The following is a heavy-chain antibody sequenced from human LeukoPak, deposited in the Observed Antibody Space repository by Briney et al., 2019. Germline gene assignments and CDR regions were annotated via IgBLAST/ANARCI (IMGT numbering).Heavy chain of an antibody. J-gene: IGHJ6*03. CDR3: ARDSSSITIFGVVHYYYYYMDV. D-gene: IGHD3-3*01. CDR2: ISAYNGNT. Sequence: ASVKVSCKASGYTFTSYGISWVRQAPGQGLEWMGWISAYNGNTNYAQKLQGRVTMTTDTSTSTAYMELRSLRSDDTAVYYCARDSSSITIFGVVHYYYYYMDVWGKGTTVTVSS. CDR1: GYTFTSYG. V-gene: IGHV1-18*01.